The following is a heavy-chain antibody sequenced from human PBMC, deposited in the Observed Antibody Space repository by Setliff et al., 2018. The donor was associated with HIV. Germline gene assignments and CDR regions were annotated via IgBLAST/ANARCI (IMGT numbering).Heavy chain of an antibody. CDR2: IIPMFGAL. D-gene: IGHD1-26*01. J-gene: IGHJ3*02. CDR3: ARGHSHGYGYSGSYGPFDI. V-gene: IGHV1-69*05. CDR1: GGTFSSYA. Sequence: SVKVSCKASGGTFSSYAINWVRQAPGQGLEWMGGIIPMFGALNFAQKFQGRATITTDESTSTAYMELNSLRSEDTAVYYCARGHSHGYGYSGSYGPFDIWGQGTMVTVSS.